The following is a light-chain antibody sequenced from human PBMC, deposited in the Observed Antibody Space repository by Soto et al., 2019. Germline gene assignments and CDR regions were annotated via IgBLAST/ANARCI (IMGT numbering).Light chain of an antibody. J-gene: IGKJ4*01. CDR3: QQYYGAPLT. CDR2: WAS. V-gene: IGKV4-1*01. Sequence: DIVMTQSPDSLAVSLGERAAINCKSRQSLLSSADNKNYLAWYQQKPGQPPKLLISWASTRQFGVPDRFIGSGSGTDFTLTISSLQAEDVARYYCQQYYGAPLTFGGGTKVEIK. CDR1: QSLLSSADNKNY.